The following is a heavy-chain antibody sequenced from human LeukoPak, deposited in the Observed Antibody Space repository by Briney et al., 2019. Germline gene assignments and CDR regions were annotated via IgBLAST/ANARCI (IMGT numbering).Heavy chain of an antibody. D-gene: IGHD1-26*01. CDR2: IYYSGST. J-gene: IGHJ4*02. CDR1: GGSISSYY. V-gene: IGHV4-59*01. Sequence: SETLSLTCTVSGGSISSYYWSWIRQPPGKGLEWIGYIYYSGSTNYNPSLKSRVTISVDTSKNQLSLKLSSVTAADTAVYYCARGQYSGSCFDNWGQGSLVTVSS. CDR3: ARGQYSGSCFDN.